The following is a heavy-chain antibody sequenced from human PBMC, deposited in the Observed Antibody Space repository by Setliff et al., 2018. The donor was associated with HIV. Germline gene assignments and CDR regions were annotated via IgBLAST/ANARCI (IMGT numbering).Heavy chain of an antibody. V-gene: IGHV3-15*01. Sequence: PGGSLRLSCTASGLTFTNAWLTWVRQAPGKGLEWVGRIKRKTDGGTTDYAAPVKGRFTISRDDSKNTLYLQMNNLKTEDTAMYYCTKDWGGGGGAPLDPWGQGTLVTVSS. J-gene: IGHJ5*02. CDR3: TKDWGGGGGAPLDP. CDR1: GLTFTNAW. D-gene: IGHD2-21*01. CDR2: IKRKTDGGTT.